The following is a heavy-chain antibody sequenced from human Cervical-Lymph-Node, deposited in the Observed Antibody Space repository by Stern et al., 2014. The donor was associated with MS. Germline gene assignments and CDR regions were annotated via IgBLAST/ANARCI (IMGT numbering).Heavy chain of an antibody. CDR1: GYTFSNYY. CDR2: INPSAGST. V-gene: IGHV1-46*01. Sequence: QVQLMQSGAEVRKPGASVNVSCKASGYTFSNYYIHWVRQAPGQGLEWMGLINPSAGSTSYAQKFQGRITMTRDTSTTTVYMELSSLRSEDTAVYYCAREGVPSALIWYFDLWGRGTLVTVSS. D-gene: IGHD2-2*01. CDR3: AREGVPSALIWYFDL. J-gene: IGHJ2*01.